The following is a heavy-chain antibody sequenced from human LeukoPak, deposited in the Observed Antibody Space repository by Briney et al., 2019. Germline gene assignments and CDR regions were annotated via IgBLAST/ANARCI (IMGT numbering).Heavy chain of an antibody. D-gene: IGHD5-18*01. V-gene: IGHV3-21*01. CDR2: ISSSSSYI. J-gene: IGHJ4*02. Sequence: GGSLRLSCAASGFTFSSYSMNWVRQAPGKGLECVSSISSSSSYIYYADSVKGRFTISRDNAKNSLYLQMNSLRAEDTAVYYCARIRGDTAMVLIDYWGQGTLVTVSS. CDR3: ARIRGDTAMVLIDY. CDR1: GFTFSSYS.